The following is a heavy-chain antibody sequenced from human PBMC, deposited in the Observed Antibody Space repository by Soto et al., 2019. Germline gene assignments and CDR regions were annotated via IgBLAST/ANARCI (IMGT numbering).Heavy chain of an antibody. Sequence: GESLKISCKGSGYSFTSYWIGWVRQMPGKGLEWMGIIYPGDSDTRYSPSFQGQVTISADKSISTAYLQWSSLKASDTAMYYCARHRMKAKGCSSTSCYRHPFDYWGQGTLVTVSS. CDR3: ARHRMKAKGCSSTSCYRHPFDY. J-gene: IGHJ4*02. CDR2: IYPGDSDT. V-gene: IGHV5-51*01. D-gene: IGHD2-2*02. CDR1: GYSFTSYW.